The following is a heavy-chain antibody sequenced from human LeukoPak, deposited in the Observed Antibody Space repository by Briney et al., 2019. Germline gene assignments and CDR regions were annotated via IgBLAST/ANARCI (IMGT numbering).Heavy chain of an antibody. CDR3: ARPNYGRDYMDV. V-gene: IGHV3-23*01. D-gene: IGHD3-10*01. J-gene: IGHJ6*03. Sequence: GGSLRLSCAASGFTFSSYAMSWVRQAPGKGLEWVSAISGSGGSTYYADSVKGRFTISRDNSKNTLYLQMNSLRAEDTAVYYCARPNYGRDYMDVWGKGTTVTVSS. CDR1: GFTFSSYA. CDR2: ISGSGGST.